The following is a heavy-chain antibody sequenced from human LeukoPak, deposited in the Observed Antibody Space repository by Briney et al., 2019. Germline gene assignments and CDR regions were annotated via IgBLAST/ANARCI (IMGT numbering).Heavy chain of an antibody. V-gene: IGHV3-30*02. D-gene: IGHD3-10*01. Sequence: PGGSLRLSCAASGFTFSSYGMHWVRQAPGKGLEWVAFIRYDGSNKYYADSVKGRFTISRDNSKNALYLQMNSLRAEDTAVYYCAKDSYYYGSGSYGDYWGQGTLVTVSS. J-gene: IGHJ4*02. CDR1: GFTFSSYG. CDR2: IRYDGSNK. CDR3: AKDSYYYGSGSYGDY.